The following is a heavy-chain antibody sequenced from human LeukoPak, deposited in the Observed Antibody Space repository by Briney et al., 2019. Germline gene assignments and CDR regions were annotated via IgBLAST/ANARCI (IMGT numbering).Heavy chain of an antibody. CDR2: ISAYNGNT. J-gene: IGHJ4*02. V-gene: IGHV1-18*01. D-gene: IGHD6-19*01. CDR3: ARDSETIGIAVAGTSDY. CDR1: GYTFTSYG. Sequence: ASVKVSCKASGYTFTSYGISWVRQAPGQGLEWMGWISAYNGNTNYAQKLQGRVTMTTDTSTSTAYMELRSLRSDDTAVYYCARDSETIGIAVAGTSDYWGQGTLVTVSS.